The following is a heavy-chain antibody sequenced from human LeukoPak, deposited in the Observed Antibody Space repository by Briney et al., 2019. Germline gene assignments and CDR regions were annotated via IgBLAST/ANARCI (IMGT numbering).Heavy chain of an antibody. CDR3: ARDQRGSYFDY. D-gene: IGHD1-1*01. Sequence: GGSLRLSCAASGFTFSSNYMSWVRQAPGKGLEGVSVIYSGGSTYYSDSVTGRFTISRDNSKNTLYLQMNSLRAEDTAVYYCARDQRGSYFDYWGQGTLVTVSS. J-gene: IGHJ4*02. CDR1: GFTFSSNY. CDR2: IYSGGST. V-gene: IGHV3-53*01.